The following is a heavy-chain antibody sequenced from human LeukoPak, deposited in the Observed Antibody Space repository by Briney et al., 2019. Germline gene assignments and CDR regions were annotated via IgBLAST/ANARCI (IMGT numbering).Heavy chain of an antibody. CDR2: IYYSGST. CDR3: ARTPIAMIVVVT. V-gene: IGHV4-30-4*08. Sequence: PSETLPLTCTVSGGSISSGDYYWSWIRQPPGKGLEWVGYIYYSGSTYYTPSLKSRVTISVDTSKNQFSLKLTSVTAADTAVYYCARTPIAMIVVVTWGQEPWSPSPQ. J-gene: IGHJ5*01. D-gene: IGHD3-22*01. CDR1: GGSISSGDYY.